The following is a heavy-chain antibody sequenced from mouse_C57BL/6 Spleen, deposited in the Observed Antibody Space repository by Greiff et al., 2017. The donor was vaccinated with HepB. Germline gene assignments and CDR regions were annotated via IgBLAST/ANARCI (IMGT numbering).Heavy chain of an antibody. V-gene: IGHV1-55*01. CDR3: ARWPIYYDYDDAMDY. CDR2: IYPGSGST. D-gene: IGHD2-4*01. CDR1: GYTFTSYW. J-gene: IGHJ4*01. Sequence: QVQLQQPGAELVKPGASVKMSCKASGYTFTSYWITWVKQRPGQGLEWIGDIYPGSGSTNYNEKFKSKATLTVDTSSSTAYMQLSSLTSEDSAVYYCARWPIYYDYDDAMDYWGQGTSVTVSS.